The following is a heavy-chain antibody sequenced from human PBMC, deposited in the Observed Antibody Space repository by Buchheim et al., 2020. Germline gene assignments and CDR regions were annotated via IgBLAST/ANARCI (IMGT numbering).Heavy chain of an antibody. Sequence: QVQLVQSGAEVKKPGASVKVSCKASGYTFTGYYMHWVRQAPGQGLEWMGWINPNSGGTNYAQKFQGWVTMTRDTSISTAYMELSRLRSDDTAVYYCARGRPYYDFWSGPHARETYYYYYGMDVWGQGTT. J-gene: IGHJ6*02. CDR2: INPNSGGT. V-gene: IGHV1-2*04. D-gene: IGHD3-3*01. CDR1: GYTFTGYY. CDR3: ARGRPYYDFWSGPHARETYYYYYGMDV.